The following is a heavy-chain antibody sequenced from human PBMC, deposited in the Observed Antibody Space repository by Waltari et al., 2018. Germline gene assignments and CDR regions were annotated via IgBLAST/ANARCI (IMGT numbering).Heavy chain of an antibody. V-gene: IGHV2-26*01. D-gene: IGHD6-6*01. J-gene: IGHJ4*02. CDR1: GFSLRNARMG. CDR2: IFSTDEK. CDR3: AREGGGSSFNF. Sequence: QVTLKESGPVLVKPTETLTLTCPVSGFSLRNARMGVRWIRQPPGKALEGLAHIFSTDEKSYTTCLKRRLTMSKDTSKSKGVLTMTKRDTLDTVTYYWAREGGGSSFNFWGQGTLVTVYS.